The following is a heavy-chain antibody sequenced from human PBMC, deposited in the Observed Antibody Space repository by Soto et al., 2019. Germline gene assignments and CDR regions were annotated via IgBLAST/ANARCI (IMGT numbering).Heavy chain of an antibody. J-gene: IGHJ5*02. CDR2: ISGSGGST. Sequence: PGGSLRLSCAASGFTFSSYAMSWVRQAPGKGLEWVSAISGSGGSTYYADSVKGRFTISRDNSKNTLYLQMNSLRAEDTAVYYCAPSRAYYYGSGSYAQFDPWGQGTLVTVSS. D-gene: IGHD3-10*01. V-gene: IGHV3-23*01. CDR1: GFTFSSYA. CDR3: APSRAYYYGSGSYAQFDP.